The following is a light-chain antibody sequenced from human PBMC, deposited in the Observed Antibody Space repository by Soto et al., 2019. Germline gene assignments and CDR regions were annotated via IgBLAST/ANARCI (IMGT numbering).Light chain of an antibody. CDR3: LQYYNYPWT. CDR2: VAS. J-gene: IGKJ1*01. Sequence: IQMTQSPSSLSASVGDRVTITCRASRYIRTALSWYQHRPGQAPKLLICVASSLQSGVPSRFSGSGYGTDFTLTISSLQPEDFATYYCLQYYNYPWTFGQGTKVEIK. CDR1: RYIRTA. V-gene: IGKV1-6*01.